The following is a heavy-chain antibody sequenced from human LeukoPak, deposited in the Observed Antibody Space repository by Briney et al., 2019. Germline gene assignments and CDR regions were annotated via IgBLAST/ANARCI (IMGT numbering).Heavy chain of an antibody. V-gene: IGHV1-2*02. Sequence: GASVKVSCKASGYTFTGYYMHWVRQAPGQGLEWMGWINPNSGGTDYAQKFQGRGTMTRATSISTAYMELSRLRSDDTAVYYCARDQFSDYYYSSGYYSRHYYYYIDVWGKGTTVTVSS. CDR1: GYTFTGYY. D-gene: IGHD3-22*01. CDR2: INPNSGGT. J-gene: IGHJ6*03. CDR3: ARDQFSDYYYSSGYYSRHYYYYIDV.